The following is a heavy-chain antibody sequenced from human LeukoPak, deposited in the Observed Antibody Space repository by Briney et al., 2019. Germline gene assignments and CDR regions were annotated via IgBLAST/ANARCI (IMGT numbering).Heavy chain of an antibody. Sequence: SETLSLTCTVSGGSISSYYWSWIRQPPWKGLDWIWVIYYSGSTNYNPTLKSRVSISVDTSKNQFSLKLSSVTAADTAVYYCARGYPPGIAAAGTVGSEFDYWGQGTLVTVS. J-gene: IGHJ4*02. CDR1: GGSISSYY. CDR2: IYYSGST. CDR3: ARGYPPGIAAAGTVGSEFDY. V-gene: IGHV4-59*08. D-gene: IGHD6-13*01.